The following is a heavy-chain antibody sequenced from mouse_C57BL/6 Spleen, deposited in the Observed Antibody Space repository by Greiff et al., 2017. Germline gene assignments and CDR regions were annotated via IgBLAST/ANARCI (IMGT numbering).Heavy chain of an antibody. J-gene: IGHJ4*01. CDR2: INPSNGGT. V-gene: IGHV1-53*01. CDR3: ARSPSYYGSRDYAMDY. D-gene: IGHD1-1*01. Sequence: QVQLQQPGTELVKPGASVKLSCKASGYTFTSYWMHWVKQRPGQGLEWIGNINPSNGGTNYNEKFKSKATLTVDKSSSTAYMQRSSLTSEDSAVYYCARSPSYYGSRDYAMDYWGQGTSVTVSS. CDR1: GYTFTSYW.